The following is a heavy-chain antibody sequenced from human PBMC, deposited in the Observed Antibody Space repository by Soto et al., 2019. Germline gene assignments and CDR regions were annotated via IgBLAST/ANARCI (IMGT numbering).Heavy chain of an antibody. CDR3: ARDTNFESRTDYYYYGMDV. Sequence: QVQLVESGGGVVQPGRSLRLSCAASGFTFSSYGMHWVRQAPGKGLEWVAVIWYDGSNKYYADSVKGRFTISRDNSKNTLYLQMNSLRAEDTAGYYCARDTNFESRTDYYYYGMDVWGQGTTVTVSS. CDR2: IWYDGSNK. J-gene: IGHJ6*02. V-gene: IGHV3-33*01. CDR1: GFTFSSYG. D-gene: IGHD2-2*01.